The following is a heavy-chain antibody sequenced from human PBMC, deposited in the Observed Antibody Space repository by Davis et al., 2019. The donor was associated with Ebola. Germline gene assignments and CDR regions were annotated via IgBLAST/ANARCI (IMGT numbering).Heavy chain of an antibody. V-gene: IGHV1-18*04. CDR2: IDPHNGNT. J-gene: IGHJ3*02. CDR1: GYTFTNYG. CDR3: ARDERGSLGGHAFDI. Sequence: AASVKVFCKASGYTFTNYGITWVRQAPGQGLEWMGWIDPHNGNTNYAQNVQGRVTMTTDTSTSTAYMEVGSLRSDDTAVYYCARDERGSLGGHAFDIWGQGTMVTVSS. D-gene: IGHD1-26*01.